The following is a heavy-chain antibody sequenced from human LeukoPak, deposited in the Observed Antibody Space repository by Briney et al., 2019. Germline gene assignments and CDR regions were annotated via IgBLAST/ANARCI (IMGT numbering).Heavy chain of an antibody. Sequence: PSQTLSLTCAVSGGSISSGGYSWSWIRQPPGKGLEWIGYIYHSGSTYYNPSLKSRVTISVDRSKNQFSLKLSSVTAAGTAVYYCARFGYDYHFDYWGQGTLVTVSS. V-gene: IGHV4-30-2*01. CDR2: IYHSGST. J-gene: IGHJ4*02. CDR1: GGSISSGGYS. D-gene: IGHD5-12*01. CDR3: ARFGYDYHFDY.